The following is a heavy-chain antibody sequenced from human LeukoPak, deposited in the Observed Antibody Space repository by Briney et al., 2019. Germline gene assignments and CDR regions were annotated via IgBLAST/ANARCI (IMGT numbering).Heavy chain of an antibody. CDR3: AKVGRNYGDYNGWFDP. CDR2: MSYDGGNK. J-gene: IGHJ5*02. CDR1: GFILTDYG. Sequence: GRPLRLSCAASGFILTDYGMHWVRQAPGKGLDWVAFMSYDGGNKYYADSVKGRFTISRDNSKNTLYLQMNTLRAEDTAVYYCAKVGRNYGDYNGWFDPWGQGTLVTVSP. V-gene: IGHV3-30*18. D-gene: IGHD4-17*01.